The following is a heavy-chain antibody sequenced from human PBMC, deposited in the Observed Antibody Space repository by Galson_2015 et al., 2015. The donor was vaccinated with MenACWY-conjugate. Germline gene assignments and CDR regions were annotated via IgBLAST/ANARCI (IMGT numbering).Heavy chain of an antibody. CDR3: AKDLRGYSYGYLDY. CDR1: GFTFSSYG. CDR2: ISYDGSNK. J-gene: IGHJ4*02. D-gene: IGHD5-18*01. V-gene: IGHV3-30*18. Sequence: SLRLSCAASGFTFSSYGMHWVRQAPGKGLEWVAVISYDGSNKYYADSVKGRFTISRDNSKNTLYLQMNSLRAEDTAVYYCAKDLRGYSYGYLDYWGQGTLVTVSS.